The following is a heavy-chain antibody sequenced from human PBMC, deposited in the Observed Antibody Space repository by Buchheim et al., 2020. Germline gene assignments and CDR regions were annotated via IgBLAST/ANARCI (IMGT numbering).Heavy chain of an antibody. CDR1: TGSFSAYY. D-gene: IGHD3-3*01. V-gene: IGHV4-34*01. J-gene: IGHJ5*02. CDR3: ARAYYDFWSGYYYSRWLDL. Sequence: QVQLQQWGAGLLKPSETLSLTCAVYTGSFSAYYWSWIRQPPGKGLEWIGEINHSGNTDYNPSLKSRVTLSVDTSKNQFSLKLTSVTAADTAVYYCARAYYDFWSGYYYSRWLDLWGQGTL. CDR2: INHSGNT.